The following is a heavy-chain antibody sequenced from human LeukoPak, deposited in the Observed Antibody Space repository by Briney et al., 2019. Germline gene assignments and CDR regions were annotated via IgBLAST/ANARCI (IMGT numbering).Heavy chain of an antibody. CDR3: AREGSGYSGYDHNWFDP. Sequence: ASVKVSCKASVGTFSSYAISWVRQAPGQGLEWMGGSIPIFGTANYAQKFQGRDTITADKSTSTAYMELSSLRSEDTAVYYCAREGSGYSGYDHNWFDPWGQGTLVTVSS. CDR2: SIPIFGTA. J-gene: IGHJ5*02. V-gene: IGHV1-69*06. D-gene: IGHD5-12*01. CDR1: VGTFSSYA.